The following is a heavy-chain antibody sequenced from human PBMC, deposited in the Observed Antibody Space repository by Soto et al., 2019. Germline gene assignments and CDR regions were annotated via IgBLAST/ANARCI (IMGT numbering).Heavy chain of an antibody. Sequence: QVQLVQSGAEVKRPGASVKVSCKASGYTFTGYAFSWVRQAPGQGLEWMGWISAYSGHTVYSQKFQDRVTMTTDPSTTTTYLEVRSLGSDDTDVYYCARCSSDYSDDGLSLKYWGKGTLVTVS. D-gene: IGHD4-17*01. CDR1: GYTFTGYA. CDR3: ARCSSDYSDDGLSLKY. V-gene: IGHV1-18*01. CDR2: ISAYSGHT. J-gene: IGHJ1*01.